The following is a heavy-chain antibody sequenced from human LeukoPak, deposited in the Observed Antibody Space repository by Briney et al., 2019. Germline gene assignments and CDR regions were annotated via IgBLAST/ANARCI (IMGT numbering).Heavy chain of an antibody. D-gene: IGHD5-24*01. CDR3: AKDIQLST. Sequence: GGSLRLSCAASGFTFNSYSMNWVRQAPGKGLEWVSSISSSSTFIYYADSVRGRFTISRDNAKNSLYLQMDSLRAEDTAVYFCAKDIQLSTWGLGTMVTVSS. V-gene: IGHV3-21*01. J-gene: IGHJ3*01. CDR1: GFTFNSYS. CDR2: ISSSSTFI.